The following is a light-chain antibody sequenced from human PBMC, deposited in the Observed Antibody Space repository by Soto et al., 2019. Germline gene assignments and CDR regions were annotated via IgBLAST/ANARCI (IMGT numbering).Light chain of an antibody. Sequence: LTQPRSVSGSPGQSVTISCTGTSSDVGGYNYVSWYQQHPGKAPKLMIYDVSKRPSGVPDRFSGSKSGNTASLTISGLQAEDEADYYCCSYAGSYTYVFGTGTEVTVL. CDR1: SSDVGGYNY. CDR2: DVS. V-gene: IGLV2-11*01. J-gene: IGLJ1*01. CDR3: CSYAGSYTYV.